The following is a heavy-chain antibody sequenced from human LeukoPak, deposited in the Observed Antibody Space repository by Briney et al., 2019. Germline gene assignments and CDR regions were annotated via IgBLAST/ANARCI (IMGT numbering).Heavy chain of an antibody. CDR2: INGDGSST. CDR1: GFTFSSYW. V-gene: IGHV3-74*01. D-gene: IGHD1-26*01. Sequence: GGSLRLSCAASGFTFSSYWMHWVRQAPGRGLVWVSRINGDGSSTFYADSVKGRFTISRDNAKNTLYLQMNSLTAEDTAVYYCARLKWEILDDYWGQGTQVTVSS. J-gene: IGHJ4*02. CDR3: ARLKWEILDDY.